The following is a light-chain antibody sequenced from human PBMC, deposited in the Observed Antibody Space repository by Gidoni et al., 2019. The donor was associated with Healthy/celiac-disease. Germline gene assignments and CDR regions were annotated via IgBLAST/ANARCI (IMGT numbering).Light chain of an antibody. CDR3: MQALQTRT. CDR2: LGS. J-gene: IGKJ1*01. Sequence: DIVMTQSPLSLPVTPGEPASISCRPSPSLLHSNGYNYLDWYLQKPGQSPQLLIYLGSNRASGVPDRFSGSGSGTDFTLKISRVEAEDVGVYYCMQALQTRTFGQGTKVEIK. CDR1: PSLLHSNGYNY. V-gene: IGKV2-28*01.